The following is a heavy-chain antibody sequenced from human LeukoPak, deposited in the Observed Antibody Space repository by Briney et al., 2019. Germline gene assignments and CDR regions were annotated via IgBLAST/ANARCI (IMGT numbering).Heavy chain of an antibody. CDR1: GFTFSSYA. CDR3: ANSLTQGELLVFDY. J-gene: IGHJ4*02. D-gene: IGHD1-26*01. CDR2: ISGSGGST. V-gene: IGHV3-23*01. Sequence: GGSLRLSCAASGFTFSSYAMSWARQAPGKGLEWVSAISGSGGSTYYADSVKGRFTISRDNSKNTLYLQMNSLRAEDTAVYYCANSLTQGELLVFDYWGQGTLVTVSS.